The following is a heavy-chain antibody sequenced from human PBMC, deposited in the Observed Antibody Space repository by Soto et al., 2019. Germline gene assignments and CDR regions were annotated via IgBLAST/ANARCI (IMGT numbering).Heavy chain of an antibody. CDR3: ARSSGGSSWYPPDY. V-gene: IGHV3-30*03. D-gene: IGHD6-13*01. CDR1: GFTFSSYG. J-gene: IGHJ4*02. Sequence: QVQLVESGGGVVQPGRSLRLSCAASGFTFSSYGMQWVRQSPGEGPEWVAIVANDGSNQYYAESVKGRFTISRDNSKTTVLLEMDSLRPEDTAVYYCARSSGGSSWYPPDYWGQGTLVTVSS. CDR2: VANDGSNQ.